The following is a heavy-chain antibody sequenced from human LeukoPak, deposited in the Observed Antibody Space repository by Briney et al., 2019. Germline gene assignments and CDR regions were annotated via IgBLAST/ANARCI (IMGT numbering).Heavy chain of an antibody. V-gene: IGHV4-59*01. Sequence: SETLSLTCTASGGSISSYYWSWIRQPPGKGLEWIGYIYYSGSTKYNPSLKSRVTISVDTSKKQFSLKLKSVTAADTAVYYCARSQQYYYDSSGYLFDYWGQGTLVTVSS. CDR1: GGSISSYY. D-gene: IGHD3-22*01. CDR3: ARSQQYYYDSSGYLFDY. J-gene: IGHJ4*02. CDR2: IYYSGST.